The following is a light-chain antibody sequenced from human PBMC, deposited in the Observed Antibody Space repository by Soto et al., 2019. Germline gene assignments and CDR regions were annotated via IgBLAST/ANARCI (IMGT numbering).Light chain of an antibody. J-gene: IGKJ1*01. CDR3: QQYVTSPA. Sequence: ELVLTQSPGTLSLSPGERATLSCRASQSVSSNYLAWYQQKPGQAPRLLIYGASRRATGIPDRFSGSGSGTDFTLTISRLEPEDFAVYYCQQYVTSPAFGQGTKVDIK. CDR1: QSVSSNY. CDR2: GAS. V-gene: IGKV3-20*01.